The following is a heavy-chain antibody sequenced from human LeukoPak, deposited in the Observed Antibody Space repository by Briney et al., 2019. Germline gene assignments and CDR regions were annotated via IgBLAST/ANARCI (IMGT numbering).Heavy chain of an antibody. Sequence: GGSLRLSCAASGFTVGNKYMTWVRQAPGEGLEWVSVIYSDGSTYYADSVKGRFTISRDNSKNTLYLQMNSLRAGDTAVHYCTRGSYYYGSGWGQGTLVTVSS. D-gene: IGHD3-10*01. CDR1: GFTVGNKY. CDR3: TRGSYYYGSG. V-gene: IGHV3-66*01. J-gene: IGHJ4*02. CDR2: IYSDGST.